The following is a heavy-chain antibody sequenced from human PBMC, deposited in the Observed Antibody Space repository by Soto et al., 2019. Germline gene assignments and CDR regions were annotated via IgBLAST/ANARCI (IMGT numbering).Heavy chain of an antibody. CDR1: GYSFTTYG. CDR2: ISGYNGNT. Sequence: QVQLVQSRGEVKKPGASVKVSCKTSGYSFTTYGISWVRQAPGQGLEWMGCISGYNGNTNDAQKLQARVPITTDTSTNTSYMELWRRRSDDTAVYYCAREAPTPYDYYGMDVWGQGNTVTVSS. V-gene: IGHV1-18*01. J-gene: IGHJ6*02. D-gene: IGHD6-6*01. CDR3: AREAPTPYDYYGMDV.